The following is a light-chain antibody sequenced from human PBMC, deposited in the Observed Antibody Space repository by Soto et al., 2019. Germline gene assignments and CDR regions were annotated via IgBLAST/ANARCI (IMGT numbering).Light chain of an antibody. V-gene: IGKV3-20*01. CDR2: GVS. CDR3: PQYTSLPLT. Sequence: EIVLTQSPGTLSLSPGERATLSCMASQSVSSSFLAWYQQKPGQAPRLLIYGVSTRATGIPDRFSGSGSGTDFTLTISRLEPEDFAMYYCPQYTSLPLTFGQGSKLDIK. J-gene: IGKJ2*01. CDR1: QSVSSSF.